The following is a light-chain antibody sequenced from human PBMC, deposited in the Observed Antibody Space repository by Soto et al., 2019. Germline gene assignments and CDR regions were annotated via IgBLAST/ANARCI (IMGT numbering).Light chain of an antibody. CDR3: SSYTSSSTL. J-gene: IGLJ2*01. CDR2: EVS. CDR1: NSDVGGYNY. V-gene: IGLV2-14*01. Sequence: QSVLTQPASVSGSPGQSITISCTGTNSDVGGYNYVSWYQQHPGKAPKLMIYEVSNRPSGVSNRFSGSKSGNTASLTISGLQAEDEADYYCSSYTSSSTLFGGGTKLTVL.